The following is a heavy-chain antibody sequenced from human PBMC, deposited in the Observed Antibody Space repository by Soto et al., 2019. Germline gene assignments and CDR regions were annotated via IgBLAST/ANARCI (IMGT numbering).Heavy chain of an antibody. Sequence: GGSLRLSCAASGFTFSNAWMSWVRQAPGKGLEWVGRIKSKTDGGTTDYAAPVKGRFTISRDDSKNKLYLQMNSLKTEDTAVYYCTTSHDYGDYTPPYYYYYYMDVWGKGTTVTVSS. D-gene: IGHD4-17*01. CDR3: TTSHDYGDYTPPYYYYYYMDV. J-gene: IGHJ6*03. CDR2: IKSKTDGGTT. CDR1: GFTFSNAW. V-gene: IGHV3-15*01.